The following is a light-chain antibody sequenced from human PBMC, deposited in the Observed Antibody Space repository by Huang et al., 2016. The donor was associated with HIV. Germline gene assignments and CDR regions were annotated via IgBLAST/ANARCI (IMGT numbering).Light chain of an antibody. CDR3: QQRKYWPPIT. CDR2: DAP. J-gene: IGKJ5*01. Sequence: ETVLTQSPATLSLSPGERATLSCRASKSVNSYLAWYQPKPGQTPRPLIYDAPNRATGIPARFSGSGAGTDFTLTSSSLEPEDFAVYYCQQRKYWPPITFGQGTRLEIK. V-gene: IGKV3-11*01. CDR1: KSVNSY.